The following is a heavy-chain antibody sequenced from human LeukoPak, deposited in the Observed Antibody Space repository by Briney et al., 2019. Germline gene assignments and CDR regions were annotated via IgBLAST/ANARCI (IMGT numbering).Heavy chain of an antibody. CDR2: ISKDGGFK. V-gene: IGHV3-30*03. Sequence: GRSLRLSCAASGFTFRSYNMHWVRQAPGKGLEWVAVISKDGGFKYYADSVKGRFTISRDNSKNTLYLQMNSLIIEDTAVYYCTREEYSSFWSTAGAFDIWGHGTIITVSS. CDR3: TREEYSSFWSTAGAFDI. D-gene: IGHD6-19*01. CDR1: GFTFRSYN. J-gene: IGHJ3*02.